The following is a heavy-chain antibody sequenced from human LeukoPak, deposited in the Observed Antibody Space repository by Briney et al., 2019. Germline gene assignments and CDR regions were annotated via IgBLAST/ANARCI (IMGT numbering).Heavy chain of an antibody. CDR1: GGTMRSYY. J-gene: IGHJ3*02. V-gene: IGHV4-59*01. D-gene: IGHD2-8*01. Sequence: SETLSLTCTVSGGTMRSYYWVWIRQPPGKGLEWIGYIYYSGSTDYNPSLKSRVTISVDTSKNQFSLKMSSVTAADTAVYYCARAPNGFGAFDIWGPGTMVTVSS. CDR2: IYYSGST. CDR3: ARAPNGFGAFDI.